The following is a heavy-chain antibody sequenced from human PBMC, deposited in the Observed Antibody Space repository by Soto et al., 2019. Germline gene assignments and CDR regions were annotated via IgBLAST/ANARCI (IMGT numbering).Heavy chain of an antibody. Sequence: QVQLQQWGAGLLKPSETLSLPCAVYGGSFSGYYWSWIRQPPGKGLEWIGEINHSGSTNYNPSLKSRVTISVDTSKNQFSLKLSSVTAADTAVYYCASGRCVLPGWFDPWGQGTLVTVSS. CDR1: GGSFSGYY. V-gene: IGHV4-34*01. D-gene: IGHD2-15*01. J-gene: IGHJ5*02. CDR2: INHSGST. CDR3: ASGRCVLPGWFDP.